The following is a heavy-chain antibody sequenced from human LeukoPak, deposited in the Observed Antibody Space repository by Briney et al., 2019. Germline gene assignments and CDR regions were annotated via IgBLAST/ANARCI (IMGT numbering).Heavy chain of an antibody. CDR1: EFSVGSNY. CDR3: AKLGTMGV. D-gene: IGHD1-1*01. V-gene: IGHV3-66*04. CDR2: IYSGGST. Sequence: GGSLRLSCAASEFSVGSNYMTWVRQAPGKGLEWVSLIYSGGSTYYADSVKGRFTISRDNSKNTLYLQMNSLRAEDTAVYYCAKLGTMGVWGKGTTVTVSS. J-gene: IGHJ6*04.